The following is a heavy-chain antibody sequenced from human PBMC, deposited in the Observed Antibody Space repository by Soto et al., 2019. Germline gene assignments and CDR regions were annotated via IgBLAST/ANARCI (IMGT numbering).Heavy chain of an antibody. CDR1: GFTVSSNY. D-gene: IGHD2-15*01. V-gene: IGHV3-66*01. J-gene: IGHJ5*02. Sequence: EVQLVESAGGLVQPGGSLRLSCAASGFTVSSNYMSWVRHAPGKGLEWVSVIYSGGSTYYADSVKGRFTISRDNSKNTLYLQMNSLRAEDTAVYYCARYLVVVAATGGWFDPWGQGTLVTVSS. CDR2: IYSGGST. CDR3: ARYLVVVAATGGWFDP.